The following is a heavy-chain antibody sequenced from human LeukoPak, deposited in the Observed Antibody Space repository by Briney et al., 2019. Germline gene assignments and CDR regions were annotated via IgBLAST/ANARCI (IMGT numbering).Heavy chain of an antibody. Sequence: SETLSLTCTVSGGSISSYYWSWIRQPPGKGLEWIGYIYYTGSTKYNPSLKSRVTISVDTSKSQFSLKLTSVTAADTAVYYCARLGIGVVPSAMLGDYYFDYWGQGTLVTVSS. CDR1: GGSISSYY. J-gene: IGHJ4*02. CDR2: IYYTGST. CDR3: ARLGIGVVPSAMLGDYYFDY. D-gene: IGHD2-2*01. V-gene: IGHV4-59*08.